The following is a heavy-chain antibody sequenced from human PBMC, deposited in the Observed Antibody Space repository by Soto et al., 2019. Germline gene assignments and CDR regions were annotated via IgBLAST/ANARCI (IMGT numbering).Heavy chain of an antibody. J-gene: IGHJ6*02. CDR2: VAYAGRSK. D-gene: IGHD2-2*01. Sequence: QVQLVESGGGVVQPGRSLRLSCAASGFTFSDYAMHWVRQAPGKGLEWVAGVAYAGRSKYYADSVKGRFTISRDNSRTTVYLQMNSLRDEDTAMYYCARDDILVIPGGSYNYGMDVWGHGTTVTVSS. CDR3: ARDDILVIPGGSYNYGMDV. CDR1: GFTFSDYA. V-gene: IGHV3-30*04.